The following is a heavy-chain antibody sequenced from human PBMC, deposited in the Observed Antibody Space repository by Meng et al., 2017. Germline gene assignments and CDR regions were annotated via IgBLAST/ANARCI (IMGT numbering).Heavy chain of an antibody. CDR2: IWYDGSNK. V-gene: IGHV3-33*01. CDR3: ARHYVWGSYRTNWYFDL. Sequence: GESLKISCAASGFTFSSYGMHWVRQAPGKGLEWVAVIWYDGSNKYYADSVKGRFTISRDNSKNKLYLQMNSLRAEDTAVYYCARHYVWGSYRTNWYFDLWGRGTLVTVSS. J-gene: IGHJ2*01. D-gene: IGHD3-16*02. CDR1: GFTFSSYG.